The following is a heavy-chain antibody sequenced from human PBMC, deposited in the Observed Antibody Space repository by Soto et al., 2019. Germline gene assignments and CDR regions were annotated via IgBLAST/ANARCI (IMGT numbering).Heavy chain of an antibody. CDR2: TWYDGSKE. J-gene: IGHJ4*02. D-gene: IGHD6-6*01. Sequence: QVQLVESGVGVIKPGRSLRLSCGASGFTFSMFGMHWVRQAPGKGLQWVAFTWYDGSKEFYADSVKGRFTISRDNSNNTVYLQMNSLRAEDSAVYYCARDTLEYSSSSVEFWGQGTLVTVSS. CDR1: GFTFSMFG. CDR3: ARDTLEYSSSSVEF. V-gene: IGHV3-33*01.